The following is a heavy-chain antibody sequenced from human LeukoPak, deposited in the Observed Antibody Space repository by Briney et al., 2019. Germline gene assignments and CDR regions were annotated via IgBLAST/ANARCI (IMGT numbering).Heavy chain of an antibody. J-gene: IGHJ4*02. D-gene: IGHD4-17*01. CDR2: IYYNGST. V-gene: IGHV4-39*01. Sequence: SETLSLTCTVSGGSISSSFYYWGWIRQPPGKGLEWIGSIYYNGSTYDSPSLRSRVTISVDTSKNQFSLKLSSVTAADTAVYYCASLTTVTHAFDYWGQGTLVTVSS. CDR1: GGSISSSFYY. CDR3: ASLTTVTHAFDY.